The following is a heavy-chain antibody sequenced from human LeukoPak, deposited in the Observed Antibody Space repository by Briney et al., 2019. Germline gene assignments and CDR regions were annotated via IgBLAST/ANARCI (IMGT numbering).Heavy chain of an antibody. CDR1: GGSISSYY. Sequence: ASETLSLTCTVSGGSISSYYWNWIRQPPGKGLEWIGYIYYSGSTNYNPSLKSRVTISVDTSKNQFSLKLSSVTAADTAVYYCARGERYSSGWPYFDYWGQGTLVTASS. J-gene: IGHJ4*02. CDR3: ARGERYSSGWPYFDY. CDR2: IYYSGST. V-gene: IGHV4-59*01. D-gene: IGHD6-19*01.